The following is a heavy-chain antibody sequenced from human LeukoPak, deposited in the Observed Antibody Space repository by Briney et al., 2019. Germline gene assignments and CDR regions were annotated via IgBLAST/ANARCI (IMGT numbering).Heavy chain of an antibody. J-gene: IGHJ4*02. CDR3: ARVPGDCSGGTCYSDY. V-gene: IGHV3-11*05. D-gene: IGHD2-15*01. Sequence: GGSLRLSCAASGFTFSDYYMSCIRQSPGKALEWVSYISSTGIYTNYADSVKGRFTISKDNAKNSLHLQMNRLRAEDTAVYYCARVPGDCSGGTCYSDYWGQGTLVTVSS. CDR2: ISSTGIYT. CDR1: GFTFSDYY.